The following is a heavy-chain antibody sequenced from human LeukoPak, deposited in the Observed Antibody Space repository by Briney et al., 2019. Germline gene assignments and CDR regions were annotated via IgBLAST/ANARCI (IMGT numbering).Heavy chain of an antibody. Sequence: GASVKVSCKASGGTFSSYAISWVRQAPGQGLEWMGGIIPIFGTANYAQKFQGRVTITADESASTAYMELSSLRSEDTAVYYCARGNPIDYGMDVWGQGTTVTVSS. CDR1: GGTFSSYA. CDR3: ARGNPIDYGMDV. V-gene: IGHV1-69*13. CDR2: IIPIFGTA. J-gene: IGHJ6*02.